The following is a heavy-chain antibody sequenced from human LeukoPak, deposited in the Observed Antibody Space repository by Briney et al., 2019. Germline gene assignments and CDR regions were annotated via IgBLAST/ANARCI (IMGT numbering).Heavy chain of an antibody. CDR1: GFTFSGYY. V-gene: IGHV3-11*01. CDR3: ARDRGGGFGECWFDP. J-gene: IGHJ5*02. D-gene: IGHD3-10*01. CDR2: ISSSGSTI. Sequence: SGGSLRLSCAASGFTFSGYYMSWIRQAPGKGLEWVSYISSSGSTIYYADSVKGRFTISRDNAKNSLYLQMNSLRAEDTAVYYCARDRGGGFGECWFDPWGQGTLVTVSS.